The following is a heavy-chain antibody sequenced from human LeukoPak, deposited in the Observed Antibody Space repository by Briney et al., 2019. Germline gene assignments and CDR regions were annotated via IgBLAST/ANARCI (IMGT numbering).Heavy chain of an antibody. V-gene: IGHV4-59*01. D-gene: IGHD6-13*01. J-gene: IGHJ5*02. Sequence: SETLSLTCTVSGGSISSYYWSWIRQPPGKGLEWIGYIYYSGSTNYNPSFKSRVTISVDTSKNQFSLKLSSVTAADTAVYYCAREVYSSPGDWFDPWGQGTLVTVSS. CDR1: GGSISSYY. CDR3: AREVYSSPGDWFDP. CDR2: IYYSGST.